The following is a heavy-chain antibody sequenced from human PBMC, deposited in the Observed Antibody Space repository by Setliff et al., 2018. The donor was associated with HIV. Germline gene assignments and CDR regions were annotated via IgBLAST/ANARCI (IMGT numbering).Heavy chain of an antibody. D-gene: IGHD1-1*01. CDR3: TRQDNWNAIDS. Sequence: TGGSLRHPWAASGFSFRGSPVQWVGQATGKGLEWVGRIRSKADYYATVYAASVKGRSTISREDSKNMAYLQMNSLETEDTAVYYCTRQDNWNAIDSWGQGTLVTVSS. CDR2: IRSKADYYAT. V-gene: IGHV3-73*01. CDR1: GFSFRGSP. J-gene: IGHJ4*02.